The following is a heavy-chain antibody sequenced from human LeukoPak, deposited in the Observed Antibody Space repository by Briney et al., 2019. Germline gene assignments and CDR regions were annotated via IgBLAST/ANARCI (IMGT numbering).Heavy chain of an antibody. V-gene: IGHV3-74*01. D-gene: IGHD6-19*01. CDR1: GFTFSSYW. J-gene: IGHJ4*02. CDR3: ARGRTVAGTRDY. CDR2: INPNGITT. Sequence: GGSLRLPCAASGFTFSSYWMHWVRQAPGKGLVWVARINPNGITTTYTDSVKGRFTISRDNAKNTLYLQMNSLRAEDTAVYYCARGRTVAGTRDYWGQGTLVTVSS.